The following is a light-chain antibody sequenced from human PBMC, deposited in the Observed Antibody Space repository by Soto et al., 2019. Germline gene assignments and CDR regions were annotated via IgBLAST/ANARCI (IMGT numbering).Light chain of an antibody. CDR2: AAS. CDR1: QDIRNE. CDR3: LQDYTYPLT. Sequence: AIQMTQSPSSLSASVGERVTITCRASQDIRNELAWYQQKPGKAPNLLIYAASNLQSGVPSRFSGSGSGSDSTLTISSLQPEDFATYYCLQDYTYPLTFGGGTKVAIK. V-gene: IGKV1-6*01. J-gene: IGKJ4*01.